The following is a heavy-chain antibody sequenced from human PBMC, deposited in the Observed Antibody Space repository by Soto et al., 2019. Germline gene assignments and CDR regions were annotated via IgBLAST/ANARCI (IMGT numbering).Heavy chain of an antibody. CDR3: ARSATGTTHPFDY. CDR1: GGYFSGYY. CDR2: INHSGST. D-gene: IGHD1-1*01. J-gene: IGHJ4*02. V-gene: IGHV4-34*01. Sequence: QVQLQQWGAGLLKPSETLSLTCAVSGGYFSGYYWSWIRQPPGTGLELIGEINHSGSTNYNPSLKSQVTISVDTFKNQCSMKVSSVTDSYTAVYYCARSATGTTHPFDYWGQGTLVTVSS.